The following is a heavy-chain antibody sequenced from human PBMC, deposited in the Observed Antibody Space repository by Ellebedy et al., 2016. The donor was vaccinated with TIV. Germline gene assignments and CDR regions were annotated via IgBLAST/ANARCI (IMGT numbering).Heavy chain of an antibody. CDR3: ARRALGYCSSGSCYFHYGMDV. CDR2: ISAYNGNT. V-gene: IGHV1-18*01. J-gene: IGHJ6*02. CDR1: GYTFTSYG. D-gene: IGHD2-15*01. Sequence: ASVKVSCXASGYTFTSYGISWVRQAPGQGLEWMGWISAYNGNTNYAQKLQGRVTMTTDTSTSTAYMELRSLRSDDTAVYYCARRALGYCSSGSCYFHYGMDVWGQGTTVTVSS.